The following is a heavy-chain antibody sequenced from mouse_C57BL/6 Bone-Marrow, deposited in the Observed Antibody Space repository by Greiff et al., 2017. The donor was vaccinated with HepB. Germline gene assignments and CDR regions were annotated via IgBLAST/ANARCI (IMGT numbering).Heavy chain of an antibody. V-gene: IGHV14-4*01. D-gene: IGHD4-1*02. CDR1: GFNIKDDY. CDR3: TTPTVGRFAY. Sequence: VQLQQSGAELVRPGASVKLSCTASGFNIKDDYMHWVKQRPEQGLEWIGWIDPENGDTEYASKFQGKATITADTSSNTAYLQLSSLTSEDTAVYYCTTPTVGRFAYWGQGTLVTVSA. CDR2: IDPENGDT. J-gene: IGHJ3*01.